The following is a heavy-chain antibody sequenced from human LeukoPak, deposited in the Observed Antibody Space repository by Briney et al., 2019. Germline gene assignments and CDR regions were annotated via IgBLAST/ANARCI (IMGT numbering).Heavy chain of an antibody. D-gene: IGHD3-10*01. CDR3: ARVNYYGSGSYYAPYFDY. V-gene: IGHV4-30-2*01. CDR1: GGSFSGYY. Sequence: SETLSLTCAVYGGSFSGYYWSWIRQPPGKGLEWIGYIYHSGSTYYNPSLKSRVTISVDRSKNQFSLKLSSVTATDTAVYYCARVNYYGSGSYYAPYFDYWGQGTLVTVSS. J-gene: IGHJ4*02. CDR2: IYHSGST.